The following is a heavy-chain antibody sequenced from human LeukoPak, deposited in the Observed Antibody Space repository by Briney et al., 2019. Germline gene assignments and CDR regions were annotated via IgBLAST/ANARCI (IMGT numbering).Heavy chain of an antibody. Sequence: PGGSLRLSCAASGFTFSTYWMHWVRQAPGKGLVWVSSINSDGSSTSYADSVRGRFTISRDNAKNTLYLQMNSLRAEDTAVYYCAELGITMIGGVWGKGTTVTISS. CDR1: GFTFSTYW. D-gene: IGHD3-10*02. V-gene: IGHV3-74*01. CDR3: AELGITMIGGV. J-gene: IGHJ6*04. CDR2: INSDGSST.